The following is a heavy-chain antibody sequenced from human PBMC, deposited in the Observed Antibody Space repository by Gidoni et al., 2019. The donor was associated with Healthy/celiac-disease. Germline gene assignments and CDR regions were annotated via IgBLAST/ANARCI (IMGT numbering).Heavy chain of an antibody. D-gene: IGHD3-3*01. CDR2: LWYDGSNK. V-gene: IGHV3-33*01. J-gene: IGHJ4*02. CDR3: AREISLGVVIS. Sequence: QVQLVEPGGGGGQPGRSLRLSGAGAGLTFSSYGMHWVRQAPGKGLEWVAVLWYDGSNKSYADSVKGRFPISRDNSKHTLYLQMNSLRAEDTAVYYFAREISLGVVISWGQGTLVTVSS. CDR1: GLTFSSYG.